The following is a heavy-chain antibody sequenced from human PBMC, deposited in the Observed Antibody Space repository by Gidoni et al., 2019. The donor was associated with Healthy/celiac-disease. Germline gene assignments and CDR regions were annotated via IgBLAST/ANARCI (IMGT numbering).Heavy chain of an antibody. CDR2: IYYSGST. V-gene: IGHV4-39*01. CDR1: GGSISSSSYY. J-gene: IGHJ5*02. Sequence: QLQLQESGPGLVKPSETLSLTCTVSGGSISSSSYYWGWIRQPPGKGLEWIGSIYYSGSTYYNPSLKSRVTISVDTSKNQFSLKLSSVTAADTAVYYCARQGRYCSSTSCSNWFDPWGQGTLVTVSS. D-gene: IGHD2-2*01. CDR3: ARQGRYCSSTSCSNWFDP.